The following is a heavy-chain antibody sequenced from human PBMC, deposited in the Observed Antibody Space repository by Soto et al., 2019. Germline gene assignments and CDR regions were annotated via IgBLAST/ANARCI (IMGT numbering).Heavy chain of an antibody. CDR3: VXXXXXSYSYMGEGYYYAMDV. J-gene: IGHJ6*02. D-gene: IGHD5-18*01. CDR2: IIPILDTT. CDR1: GGTFSSYG. V-gene: IGHV1-69*06. Sequence: VQLVQSGAEVKKPGSSVSVSCKTSGGTFSSYGMNWVRQAPGQGLEWMGGIIPILDTTNYAQKVQGRLTITADKSTSTAYMELSSLRSEDTAVYYCVXXXXXSYSYMGEGYYYAMDVWGQGTT.